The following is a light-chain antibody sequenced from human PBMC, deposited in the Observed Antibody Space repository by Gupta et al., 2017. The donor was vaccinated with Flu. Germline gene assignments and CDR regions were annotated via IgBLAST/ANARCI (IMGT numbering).Light chain of an antibody. CDR1: ILTRSR. CDR3: QSADDSVSYV. V-gene: IGLV3-25*03. J-gene: IGLJ1*01. CDR2: RDT. Sequence: SYELTQPPSVSVPPGPTSRIPCSGDILTRSRAYGYQQKPGQAPVVVIYRDTERPSGPAERFSGSAAGSTATLTIFGVQAEDEDEYYCQSADDSVSYVFGPGTKVTVL.